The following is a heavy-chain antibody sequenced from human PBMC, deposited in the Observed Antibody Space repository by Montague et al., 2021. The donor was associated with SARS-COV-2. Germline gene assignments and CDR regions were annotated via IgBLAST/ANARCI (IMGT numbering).Heavy chain of an antibody. V-gene: IGHV3-30*04. Sequence: SLRLSCAASRFTFNDYAMHWVRQAPGKGPEWVAVISYDGNKRYYADSVRGRFTISRDNSKSTVYLQMNSLRAEDTAVFYCAGVGPTTGGFDHWGQGTLVIVSS. J-gene: IGHJ4*02. CDR1: RFTFNDYA. CDR3: AGVGPTTGGFDH. D-gene: IGHD1-26*01. CDR2: ISYDGNKR.